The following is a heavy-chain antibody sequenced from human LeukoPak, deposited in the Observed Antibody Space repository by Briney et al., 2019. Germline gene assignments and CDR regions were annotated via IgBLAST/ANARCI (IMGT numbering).Heavy chain of an antibody. V-gene: IGHV1-2*02. CDR2: INPNSGGT. CDR1: GYTFTGYY. Sequence: ASVKVSCKASGYTFTGYYMHWVRQAPGQGLEWMGWINPNSGGTNYAQKFQGRVTMTRDTSISTAYMELSRLRSDDTAVYYCAREFGSPDYGDNAAYFDYWGQGTLVTVSS. CDR3: AREFGSPDYGDNAAYFDY. D-gene: IGHD4-17*01. J-gene: IGHJ4*02.